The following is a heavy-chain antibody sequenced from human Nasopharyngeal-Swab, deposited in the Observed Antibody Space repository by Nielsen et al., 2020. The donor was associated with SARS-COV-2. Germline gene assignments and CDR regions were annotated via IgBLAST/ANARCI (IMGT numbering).Heavy chain of an antibody. CDR2: ISSSSSYI. Sequence: GGSLRLSCAASGFTFSSYSMNWVRQAPGKGLEWVSSISSSSSYIYYADSVKGRFTISRDNAKNSLYLQMNSLRAEETAVYYCARDGSLYGGFGFATKNYGMDVWGQGTTVTVSS. CDR1: GFTFSSYS. D-gene: IGHD4-23*01. J-gene: IGHJ6*02. V-gene: IGHV3-21*01. CDR3: ARDGSLYGGFGFATKNYGMDV.